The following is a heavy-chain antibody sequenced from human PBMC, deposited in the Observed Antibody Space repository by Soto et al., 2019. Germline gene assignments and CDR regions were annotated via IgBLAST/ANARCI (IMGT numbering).Heavy chain of an antibody. CDR1: GGTFNNFA. J-gene: IGHJ6*02. V-gene: IGHV1-69*01. CDR3: ATATISPVSATLYHYGMDV. Sequence: QVQLVQSGAEVKKPGSSVKVSCQASGGTFNNFAFTWVRQAPGQGLEWLGGIMPVFHTTNIAQIFQDRITVTADDFTTTFYMEMTSLRYDATAVYYCATATISPVSATLYHYGMDVWGQGTTVTVSS. D-gene: IGHD6-25*01. CDR2: IMPVFHTT.